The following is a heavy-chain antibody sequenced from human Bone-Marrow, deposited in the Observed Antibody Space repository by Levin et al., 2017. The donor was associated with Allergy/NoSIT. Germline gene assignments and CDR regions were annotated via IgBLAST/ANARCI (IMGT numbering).Heavy chain of an antibody. CDR1: GFSFSTYW. CDR2: INSDGSST. Sequence: GESLKISCAASGFSFSTYWMHWVRQAPGKGLVWVSRINSDGSSTNYADSVKGRFTISRDNAKNTLYLQMNSLRVEDTAVYYCAPWAGYQVDVWGKGTTVTVSS. D-gene: IGHD6-13*01. J-gene: IGHJ6*04. CDR3: APWAGYQVDV. V-gene: IGHV3-74*01.